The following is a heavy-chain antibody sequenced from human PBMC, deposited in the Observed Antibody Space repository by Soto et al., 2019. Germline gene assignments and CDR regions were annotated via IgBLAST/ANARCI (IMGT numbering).Heavy chain of an antibody. CDR3: ARITSSWSFYYYGMDV. J-gene: IGHJ6*02. Sequence: GGFLILFCASSVFTFSIYAMHWVRQAPGQGLELVAVISYDGSNKYYADSVKGRFTISRDNSKNTLYLQMNSLRAEDTSVYYCARITSSWSFYYYGMDVWGQGTTVTVSS. CDR1: VFTFSIYA. D-gene: IGHD6-13*01. V-gene: IGHV3-30-3*01. CDR2: ISYDGSNK.